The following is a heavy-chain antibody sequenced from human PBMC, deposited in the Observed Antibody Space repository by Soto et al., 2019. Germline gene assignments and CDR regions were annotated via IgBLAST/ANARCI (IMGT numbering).Heavy chain of an antibody. D-gene: IGHD2-8*01. CDR2: ISGSGGST. CDR1: GFTFSSYA. V-gene: IGHV3-23*01. CDR3: AKGNLGGYCTNGVCVPFDY. J-gene: IGHJ4*02. Sequence: GGSLRLSCAASGFTFSSYAMSWVRQAPGKGLEWVSAISGSGGSTYYADSVKGRFTISRDNSKNTLYLQMNSLRAEDTAVYYCAKGNLGGYCTNGVCVPFDYWGQGTLVNVSS.